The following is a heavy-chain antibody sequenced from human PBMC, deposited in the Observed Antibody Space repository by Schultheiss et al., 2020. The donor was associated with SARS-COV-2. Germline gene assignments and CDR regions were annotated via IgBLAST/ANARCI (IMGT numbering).Heavy chain of an antibody. CDR2: IYYSGST. CDR3: ARDRWNPYYGMDV. J-gene: IGHJ6*02. Sequence: SETLSLTCTVSGGSISSGGYYWSWIRQHPGKGLEWIGYIYYSGSTYYNPSLKSRVTISVDTSKNQFSLKLSSVTAADTAVYYCARDRWNPYYGMDVWGQGTTVTVSS. CDR1: GGSISSGGYY. D-gene: IGHD1-1*01. V-gene: IGHV4-31*03.